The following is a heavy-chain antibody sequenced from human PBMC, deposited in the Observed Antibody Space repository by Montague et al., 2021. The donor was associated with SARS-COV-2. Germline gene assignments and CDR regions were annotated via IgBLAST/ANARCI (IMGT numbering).Heavy chain of an antibody. CDR2: ICHSGSS. CDR3: ARGSLYSSIDTNYFGY. CDR1: GYSISSGYC. D-gene: IGHD6-13*01. Sequence: SETLSLTCTVSGYSISSGYCWGWIRQPPGKGLEWIGSICHSGSSHNNPSFKTRVATSLDTSKNQFSLKLSSVAAADTAGYYCARGSLYSSIDTNYFGYWGQGTLVAVSA. V-gene: IGHV4-38-2*02. J-gene: IGHJ4*02.